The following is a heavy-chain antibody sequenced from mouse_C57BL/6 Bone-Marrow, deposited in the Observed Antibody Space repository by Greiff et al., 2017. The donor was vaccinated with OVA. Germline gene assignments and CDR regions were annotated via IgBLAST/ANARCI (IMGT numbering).Heavy chain of an antibody. J-gene: IGHJ4*01. Sequence: VQLQQSGPVLVKPGASVKMSCKASGYTFTDYYMNWVKQSHGKSLEWIGVINPYNGGTSYNQKFKGKATLTVDKSSSTAYMELNSLTSEDSAVYYCARGDYYRYYAMDYWGQGTSVTVSS. V-gene: IGHV1-19*01. CDR2: INPYNGGT. CDR1: GYTFTDYY. CDR3: ARGDYYRYYAMDY. D-gene: IGHD1-1*01.